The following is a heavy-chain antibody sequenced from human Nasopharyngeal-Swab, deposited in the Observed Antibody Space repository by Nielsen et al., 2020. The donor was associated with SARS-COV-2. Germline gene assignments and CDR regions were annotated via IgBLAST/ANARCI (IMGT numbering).Heavy chain of an antibody. CDR3: ARGTVYYYDSSGYYYYYYYGMDV. Sequence: WIRQPPGKGLEWVGEINHSGSTNYNPSLKSRGSRSVDTSKNQFSLKLSSVTAADTAVYYCARGTVYYYDSSGYYYYYYYGMDVWGQGTTVTVSS. V-gene: IGHV4-34*01. J-gene: IGHJ6*02. CDR2: INHSGST. D-gene: IGHD3-22*01.